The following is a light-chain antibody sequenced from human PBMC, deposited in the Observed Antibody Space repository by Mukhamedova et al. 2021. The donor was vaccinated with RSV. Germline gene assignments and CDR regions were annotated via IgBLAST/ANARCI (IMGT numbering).Light chain of an antibody. J-gene: IGLJ2*01. Sequence: GHTSYPIAWHKQHPEKAPRHLMKLNSDGSHSKGEGILDRFSGSSPGAGRYLPIPSLQPEGEADYYCRTWGPGFQDFAGGTKLTVL. V-gene: IGLV4-69*01. CDR1: GHTSYP. CDR2: LNSDGSH. CDR3: RTWGPGFQD.